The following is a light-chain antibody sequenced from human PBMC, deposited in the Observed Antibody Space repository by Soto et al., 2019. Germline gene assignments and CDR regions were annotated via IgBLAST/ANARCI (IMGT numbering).Light chain of an antibody. Sequence: EIVMTQSPATLSVSPGERATLACRASQSVSSNSAWYQQKPGQAPRLLIYGASTRATGIPARFSGSGSGTEFTLTISSLQSEDLAVYYCQQYNNWPLTFGGGTKVEIK. CDR3: QQYNNWPLT. CDR2: GAS. J-gene: IGKJ4*01. V-gene: IGKV3-15*01. CDR1: QSVSSN.